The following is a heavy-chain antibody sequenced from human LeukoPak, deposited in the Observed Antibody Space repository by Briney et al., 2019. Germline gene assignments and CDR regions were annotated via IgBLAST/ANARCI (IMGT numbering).Heavy chain of an antibody. CDR1: GLIFSNYG. CDR2: IWADGSNK. J-gene: IGHJ4*02. Sequence: PGGSLRLSCAASGLIFSNYGMHWVRQAPGEGLEWVAVIWADGSNKIYADSVKGRFTISKGNSKNTLSLQMNSLRTDDTAVYYCATDLGSSPFDYWGQGTLVTVSS. D-gene: IGHD7-27*01. CDR3: ATDLGSSPFDY. V-gene: IGHV3-33*03.